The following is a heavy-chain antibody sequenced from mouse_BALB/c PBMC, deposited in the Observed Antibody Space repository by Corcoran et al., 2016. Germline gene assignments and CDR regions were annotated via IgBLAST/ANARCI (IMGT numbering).Heavy chain of an antibody. D-gene: IGHD1-1*01. J-gene: IGHJ4*01. Sequence: QNQLVQSGPDLKKPGETVKISCKASGYTFRNYGMNWVNQAPGKGLKWMGWINTNTGEPTYADDFKGRFAFSLETSANTAYLQINDLKNEDTATYFCAITTVIGDYYVMDYWGQGTSVTVSS. V-gene: IGHV9-3-1*01. CDR3: AITTVIGDYYVMDY. CDR1: GYTFRNYG. CDR2: INTNTGEP.